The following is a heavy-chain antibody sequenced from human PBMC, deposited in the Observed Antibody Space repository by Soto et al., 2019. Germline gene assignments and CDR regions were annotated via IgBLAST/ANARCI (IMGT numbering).Heavy chain of an antibody. V-gene: IGHV1-69*02. D-gene: IGHD3-22*01. CDR1: GGTFSSYT. CDR2: IIPILGIA. Sequence: SVKVSCKASGGTFSSYTISWVRQAPGQGLEWMGRIIPILGIANYAQKFQGRVTITADKSTSTAYMELSSLRSEDTAVYYCARGGTGIVVVTGSFDIWGQGTMVTVSS. J-gene: IGHJ3*02. CDR3: ARGGTGIVVVTGSFDI.